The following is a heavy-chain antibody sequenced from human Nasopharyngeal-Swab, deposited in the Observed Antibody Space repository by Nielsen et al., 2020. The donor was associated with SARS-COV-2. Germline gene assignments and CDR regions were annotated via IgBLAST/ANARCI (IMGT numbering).Heavy chain of an antibody. V-gene: IGHV3-30*04. Sequence: GGSLRLSFAASGFTFSSYAMHWVRQAPGKGLEWVAVISYDGSNKYYADSVKGRFTISRDNSKNTLYLQMNSLRAEDTAVYYCARGGGGEGNYYMDVWGKGTTVTVSS. CDR2: ISYDGSNK. CDR3: ARGGGGEGNYYMDV. J-gene: IGHJ6*03. D-gene: IGHD7-27*01. CDR1: GFTFSSYA.